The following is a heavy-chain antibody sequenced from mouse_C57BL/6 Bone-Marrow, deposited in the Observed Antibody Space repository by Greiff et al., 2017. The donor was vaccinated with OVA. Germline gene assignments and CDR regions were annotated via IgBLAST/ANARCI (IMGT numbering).Heavy chain of an antibody. Sequence: QVQLQQSGAELVRPGASVTLSCKASGYTFTDYEMHWVKQTPVHGLEWIGTIDPETGGTAYNQKFKGKAILTADKSSRTDYMELRSLTSEDSAVYYCTSDYSNYVGYWYFDVWGTGTTVTVSS. CDR2: IDPETGGT. D-gene: IGHD2-5*01. V-gene: IGHV1-15*01. CDR1: GYTFTDYE. CDR3: TSDYSNYVGYWYFDV. J-gene: IGHJ1*03.